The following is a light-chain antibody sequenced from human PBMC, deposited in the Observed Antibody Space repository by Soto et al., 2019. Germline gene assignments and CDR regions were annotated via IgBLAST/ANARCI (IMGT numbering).Light chain of an antibody. V-gene: IGKV3-20*01. J-gene: IGKJ3*01. Sequence: EIVLTQSPGTLSLSPGERGILACRASQSVSNNYLAWYQQKPGQAPSLLIYGAYTRVTGIPDRFSGSGSGTDFTLTISRLEPEDFAVYYCHQYGSSPLTFGPGTKVDIK. CDR1: QSVSNNY. CDR2: GAY. CDR3: HQYGSSPLT.